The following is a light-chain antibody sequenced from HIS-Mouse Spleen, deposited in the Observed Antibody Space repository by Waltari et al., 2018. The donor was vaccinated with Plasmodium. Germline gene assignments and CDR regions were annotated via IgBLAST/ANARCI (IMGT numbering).Light chain of an antibody. CDR2: KAS. Sequence: DIQMTQSPSTLSASVGDRVTITCRASQSISSSLAWYQQKPGKAPKLLIYKASSLESGVPSMFSGSGSGTEFTLTISSLQPDDFATYYCQQYNSDSWTFGQGTKVEIK. CDR3: QQYNSDSWT. J-gene: IGKJ1*01. CDR1: QSISSS. V-gene: IGKV1-5*03.